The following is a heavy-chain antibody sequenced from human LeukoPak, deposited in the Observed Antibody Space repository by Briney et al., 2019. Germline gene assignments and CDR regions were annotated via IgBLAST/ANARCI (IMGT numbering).Heavy chain of an antibody. J-gene: IGHJ4*02. CDR2: IYYSGGT. CDR3: ARSKDILTGYCFDY. V-gene: IGHV4-59*01. D-gene: IGHD3-9*01. Sequence: PETLSLTCTVSGGSISSYYWSWIRQPPGKGLEWIGYIYYSGGTNYNPSLKSRVTISVDTSKNQFSLKLSSVTAADTAVYYCARSKDILTGYCFDYWGQGTLVTVSS. CDR1: GGSISSYY.